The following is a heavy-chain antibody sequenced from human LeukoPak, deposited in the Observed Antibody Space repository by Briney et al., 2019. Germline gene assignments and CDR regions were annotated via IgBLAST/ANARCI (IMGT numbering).Heavy chain of an antibody. CDR3: AVAVAGQTPDFDY. Sequence: ASVKVSCKASGYTFTSYYIHWVRQAPGKGLEWMGGFDPEDGETIYAQKFQGRVTMTEDTSTDTAYVELSSLRSEDTAVYYCAVAVAGQTPDFDYWGQGTLVTVSS. CDR1: GYTFTSYY. J-gene: IGHJ4*02. V-gene: IGHV1-24*01. CDR2: FDPEDGET. D-gene: IGHD6-19*01.